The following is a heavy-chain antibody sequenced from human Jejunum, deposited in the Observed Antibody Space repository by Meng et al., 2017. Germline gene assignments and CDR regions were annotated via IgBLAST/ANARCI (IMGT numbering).Heavy chain of an antibody. V-gene: IGHV2-5*02. Sequence: QITLKESGPTLVKPTQTLTLTCTFSGFSLTTSGVGVGWIRQPPGKALEGLALIYCDDDKRYSPSLKNRLTIAKDTSKNQVVLTMTNMDPVDTATYYCAHRRGYSSNGNVGYFDYWGQGILVTVSS. CDR1: GFSLTTSGVG. J-gene: IGHJ4*01. CDR2: IYCDDDK. CDR3: AHRRGYSSNGNVGYFDY. D-gene: IGHD6-19*01.